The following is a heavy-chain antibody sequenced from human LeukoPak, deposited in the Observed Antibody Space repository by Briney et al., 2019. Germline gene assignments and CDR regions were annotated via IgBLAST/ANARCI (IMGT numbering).Heavy chain of an antibody. D-gene: IGHD6-19*01. J-gene: IGHJ6*02. Sequence: PGGSLRLSCAASGFTVSSNYMSWVRQAPGKGLEWVSVIYSGGSTYYADSVKGRFTISRDNSKNTLYLQMNSLRDEDTAVYYCARDILGIAVAGTPSYYYYGMDVWGQGTTVTVSS. V-gene: IGHV3-66*01. CDR2: IYSGGST. CDR3: ARDILGIAVAGTPSYYYYGMDV. CDR1: GFTVSSNY.